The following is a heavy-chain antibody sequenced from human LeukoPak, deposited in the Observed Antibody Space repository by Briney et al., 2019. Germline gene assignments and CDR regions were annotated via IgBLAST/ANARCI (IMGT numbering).Heavy chain of an antibody. D-gene: IGHD1-7*01. J-gene: IGHJ4*02. Sequence: KPSETLSLTCTVSGGSISSYYWSWIRQPPEKGLEWIGYIYYSGSTKYNPSLKSRVTISVDASKTQFSLKLNSVTAADTAVYYCARGSRELYYFDYWGQGTLVTVSS. CDR1: GGSISSYY. V-gene: IGHV4-59*01. CDR3: ARGSRELYYFDY. CDR2: IYYSGST.